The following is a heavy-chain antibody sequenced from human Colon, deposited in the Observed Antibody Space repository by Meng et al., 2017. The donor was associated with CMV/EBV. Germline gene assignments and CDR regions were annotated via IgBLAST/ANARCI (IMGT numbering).Heavy chain of an antibody. Sequence: SETLSLTCTVSGGSISSSSYYWGWIRQPPGKGLEWIGSIYYSGSTYYNPSLKSRVTISVDTSKNQFSLKLSSVTAADTAEYYCARSKLGYCSSTSCYTVEAFDIWGQGTMVTVSS. CDR2: IYYSGST. J-gene: IGHJ3*02. D-gene: IGHD2-2*02. CDR3: ARSKLGYCSSTSCYTVEAFDI. V-gene: IGHV4-39*01. CDR1: GGSISSSSYY.